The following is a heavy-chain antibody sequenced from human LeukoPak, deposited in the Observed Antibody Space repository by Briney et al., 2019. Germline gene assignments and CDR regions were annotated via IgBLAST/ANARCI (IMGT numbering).Heavy chain of an antibody. J-gene: IGHJ4*02. CDR3: ARARENGYFDY. D-gene: IGHD1-1*01. CDR1: GHTFSRYP. V-gene: IGHV3-30-3*01. Sequence: GGSLRLSCVASGHTFSRYPIHWVRQAPGKGLEWVAVISYDGSNKYYADSVKGRFTISRDNSKNTLYLQMNSLRAEDTAVYYCARARENGYFDYWGQGTLVTVSS. CDR2: ISYDGSNK.